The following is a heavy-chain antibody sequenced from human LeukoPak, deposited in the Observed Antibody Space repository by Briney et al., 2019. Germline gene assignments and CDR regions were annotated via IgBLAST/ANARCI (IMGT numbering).Heavy chain of an antibody. CDR3: ASGYYYGSGSRPLFDY. Sequence: ASVKVSCKASGYTFTSYGISWVRQAPGQGLEWMGWISAYNGNTNYAQKLQGRATMTTDTSTSTAYMELRSLRSDDTAVYYCASGYYYGSGSRPLFDYWGQGTLVTVSS. CDR1: GYTFTSYG. V-gene: IGHV1-18*01. CDR2: ISAYNGNT. D-gene: IGHD3-10*01. J-gene: IGHJ4*02.